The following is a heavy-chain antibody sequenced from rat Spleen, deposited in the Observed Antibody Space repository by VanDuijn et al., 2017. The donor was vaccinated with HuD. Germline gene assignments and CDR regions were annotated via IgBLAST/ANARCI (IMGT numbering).Heavy chain of an antibody. D-gene: IGHD1-12*02. J-gene: IGHJ3*01. CDR1: GFSLTNND. V-gene: IGHV2-72*01. CDR3: TRDSGGRYYDGTYYYGVY. Sequence: QVQLKESGPGLVQPSQTLSLTCTVSGFSLTNNDVGWVRQPLGKGLVWMGIIWTGGTTTYDSALKSRLSISRDTSKSQVFLKMNSLQTEDTAIYYCTRDSGGRYYDGTYYYGVYWGQGTLVTVSS. CDR2: IWTGGTT.